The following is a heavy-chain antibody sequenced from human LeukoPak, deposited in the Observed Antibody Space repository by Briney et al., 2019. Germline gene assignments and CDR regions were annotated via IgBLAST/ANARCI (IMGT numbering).Heavy chain of an antibody. Sequence: SETLSLTCAVSGYSISSSYYWAWIRQPPGEGLEWIGSLYHSGSAYYNSSLKSPVTISADPSKNQYALGVRSVTAADTAVYFCARDARQFYYDSSGYFYDSWGQGTLVTVSS. CDR3: ARDARQFYYDSSGYFYDS. CDR2: LYHSGSA. CDR1: GYSISSSYY. D-gene: IGHD3-22*01. J-gene: IGHJ5*01. V-gene: IGHV4-38-2*02.